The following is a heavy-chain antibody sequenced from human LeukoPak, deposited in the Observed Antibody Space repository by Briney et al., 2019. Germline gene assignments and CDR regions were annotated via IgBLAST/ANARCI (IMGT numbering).Heavy chain of an antibody. V-gene: IGHV1-46*01. J-gene: IGHJ6*03. CDR1: GYTFTSYY. CDR3: ARGSGNYYYYMDV. Sequence: ASVKVSCKASGYTFTSYYMHWVRQAPGQGLEWMGIINPSGGSTSYAQKFQGRVTITRNTSISTAYMELSSLRSEDTAVYYCARGSGNYYYYMDVWGKGTTVTVSS. D-gene: IGHD3-10*01. CDR2: INPSGGST.